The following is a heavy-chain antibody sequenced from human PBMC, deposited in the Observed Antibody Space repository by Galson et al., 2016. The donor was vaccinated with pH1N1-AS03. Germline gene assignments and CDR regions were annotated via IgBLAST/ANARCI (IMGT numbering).Heavy chain of an antibody. CDR1: GGSISSHY. J-gene: IGHJ4*02. CDR2: VYDRVNT. Sequence: ETLSLTCTVSGGSISSHYWSWIRQSPGKGLEWIGYVYDRVNTNYNPSLKSRVPISVDTSKNQFSLNLSSVTAADTAVYYCSRLVGQAFAYWGQGMLVTVSS. CDR3: SRLVGQAFAY. V-gene: IGHV4-59*11.